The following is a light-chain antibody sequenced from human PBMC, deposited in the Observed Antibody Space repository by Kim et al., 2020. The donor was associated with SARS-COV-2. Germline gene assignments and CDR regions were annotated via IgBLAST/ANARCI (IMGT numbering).Light chain of an antibody. CDR3: QQYYSYPT. CDR1: QGISSY. V-gene: IGKV1-8*01. J-gene: IGKJ4*01. Sequence: AIRMTQSPSSLSASTGDRVTITCRASQGISSYLAWYQQKPGKAPKLLIYAASTLQSGVPSRFSGSGSGTDFTLTISCLQSEDFATYYCQQYYSYPTFGVGTKVDIK. CDR2: AAS.